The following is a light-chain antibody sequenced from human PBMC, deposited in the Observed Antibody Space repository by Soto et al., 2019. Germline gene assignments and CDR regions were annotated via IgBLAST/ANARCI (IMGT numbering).Light chain of an antibody. Sequence: ETVLTQSPGTLSFSPGERATLSCSASQSVSSSYLAWYQQKPGQDNSLIIYGAYTRATGTKDRFSGSGSGTEFTLTIRSMQSEDFAVYYCKPSIRWHLTLGGGKQVDLK. J-gene: IGKJ4*01. V-gene: IGKV3-20*01. CDR1: QSVSSSY. CDR3: KPSIRWHLT. CDR2: GAY.